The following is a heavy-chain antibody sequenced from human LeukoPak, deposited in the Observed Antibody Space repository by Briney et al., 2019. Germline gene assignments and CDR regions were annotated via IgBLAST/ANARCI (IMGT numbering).Heavy chain of an antibody. J-gene: IGHJ6*02. CDR2: ISWNGAGL. CDR1: GFTFDNHA. Sequence: PGRSLRLSCAASGFTFDNHAMHWVRQPPGKGLEWISGISWNGAGLVYADSVRGRFTISRDNSKNTLYLQMNSLRAEDTAVYYCAKVQWLRTNYGMDVWGQGTTVTVSS. V-gene: IGHV3-9*01. D-gene: IGHD3-22*01. CDR3: AKVQWLRTNYGMDV.